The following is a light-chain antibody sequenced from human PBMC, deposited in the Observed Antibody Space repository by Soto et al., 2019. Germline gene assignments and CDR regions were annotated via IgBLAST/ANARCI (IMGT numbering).Light chain of an antibody. J-gene: IGLJ2*01. CDR2: EGT. V-gene: IGLV2-23*03. CDR1: STDVGSSDL. CDR3: FSYAGSSTFV. Sequence: QSALTQPASVSGSPGQSITISCTGTSTDVGSSDLVSWYQQHPGKAPKLMIYEGTQRPSGVSNRFSGSKSGSTASLTISGLQAEDEADYYCFSYAGSSTFVFGGGTKLTVL.